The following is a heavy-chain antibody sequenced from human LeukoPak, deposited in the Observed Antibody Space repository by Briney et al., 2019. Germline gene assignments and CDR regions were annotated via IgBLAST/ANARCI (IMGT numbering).Heavy chain of an antibody. V-gene: IGHV1-18*01. CDR1: GYTFTSYG. CDR2: ISAYNGNT. Sequence: ASVKVSCKASGYTFTSYGISWVRQAPGQGLEWMGWISAYNGNTNYAQKLRGRVTMTTDTSTSTAYMELRSLRSDDTAVYYCARDHCSSTSCSSTPTNWFDPWGQGTLVTVSS. CDR3: ARDHCSSTSCSSTPTNWFDP. J-gene: IGHJ5*02. D-gene: IGHD2-2*01.